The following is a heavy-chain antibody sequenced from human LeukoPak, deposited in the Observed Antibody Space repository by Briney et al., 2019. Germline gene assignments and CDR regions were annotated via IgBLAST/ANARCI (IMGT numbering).Heavy chain of an antibody. CDR3: ARDYGDYNWFDP. V-gene: IGHV1-18*01. D-gene: IGHD4-17*01. Sequence: ASVKVSCKASGYTFTSYGISWVRQAPGQGLEWMGWISAYNGNTNYAQKPQGRVTMTTDTSTTTAYMELRSLRSDDTAVYYCARDYGDYNWFDPWGQGTLVTVSS. CDR1: GYTFTSYG. J-gene: IGHJ5*02. CDR2: ISAYNGNT.